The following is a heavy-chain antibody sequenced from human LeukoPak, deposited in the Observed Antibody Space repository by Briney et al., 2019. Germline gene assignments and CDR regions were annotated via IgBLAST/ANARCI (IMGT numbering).Heavy chain of an antibody. CDR2: IYYSGST. V-gene: IGHV4-39*07. D-gene: IGHD3-10*01. J-gene: IGHJ4*02. Sequence: SETLSLTCIVSGASISSPYYYWSWIRQPAGKGLEWIGSIYYSGSTYYNPSLKSRVTISVDTSKNQFSLKLSSVTAADTAVYYCARWPGTRYYYGSGTPGDYFDYWGQGTLVTVSS. CDR1: GASISSPYYY. CDR3: ARWPGTRYYYGSGTPGDYFDY.